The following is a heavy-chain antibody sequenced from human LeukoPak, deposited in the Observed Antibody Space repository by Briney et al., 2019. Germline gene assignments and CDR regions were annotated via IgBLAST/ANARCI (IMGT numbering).Heavy chain of an antibody. V-gene: IGHV3-30*14. CDR3: VKGLLWFGELLSYFDY. CDR2: ISYDGSSK. Sequence: GGSLRLSCAASGFTFSSYAMHWVRQAPGKGLEWAAVISYDGSSKYYADSVKGRFTISRDNSKNTLYLQMSSLRAEDTAVYYCVKGLLWFGELLSYFDYWGQGTLVTVSS. D-gene: IGHD3-10*01. CDR1: GFTFSSYA. J-gene: IGHJ4*02.